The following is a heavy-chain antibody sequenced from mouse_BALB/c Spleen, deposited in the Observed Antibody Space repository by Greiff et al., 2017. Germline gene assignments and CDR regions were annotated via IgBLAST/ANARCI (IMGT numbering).Heavy chain of an antibody. CDR2: INSNGGST. V-gene: IGHV5-6-3*01. Sequence: EVMLVESGGGLVQPGGSLKLSCAASGFTFSSYGMSWVRQTPDKRLELVATINSNGGSTYYPDSVKGRFTISRDNAKNTLYLQMSSLKSEDTAMYYCARNYYGSSYWYFDVWGAGTTVTVSS. J-gene: IGHJ1*01. CDR1: GFTFSSYG. D-gene: IGHD1-1*01. CDR3: ARNYYGSSYWYFDV.